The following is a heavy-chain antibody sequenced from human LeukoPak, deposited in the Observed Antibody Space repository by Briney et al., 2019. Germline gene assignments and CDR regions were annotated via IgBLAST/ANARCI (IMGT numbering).Heavy chain of an antibody. Sequence: SETLSLTCTVSGGSIRSSYYYWGWIRQPPGKGLEWIGSIYDSGSTYYNPSLKSRVTISVDTSKNQFSLKLSSVTAADTAVYYCARQSASWIQPWLGHFDYWGQGTLVTVSS. V-gene: IGHV4-39*01. J-gene: IGHJ4*02. D-gene: IGHD5-18*01. CDR3: ARQSASWIQPWLGHFDY. CDR2: IYDSGST. CDR1: GGSIRSSYYY.